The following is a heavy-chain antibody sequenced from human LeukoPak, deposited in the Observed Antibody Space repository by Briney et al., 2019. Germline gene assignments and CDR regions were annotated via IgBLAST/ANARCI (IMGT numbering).Heavy chain of an antibody. CDR1: GGTFSSYA. D-gene: IGHD6-13*01. J-gene: IGHJ3*02. V-gene: IGHV1-69*05. CDR3: ARAYSSSWYLGNDAFDI. Sequence: SVKVSCKASGGTFSSYAISWVRQAPGQGLEWMGGIIPIFGTANYAQKFQGRVTITTDESTSTAYMELSSLRSEDTAVYYCARAYSSSWYLGNDAFDIWGQGTMVTVSS. CDR2: IIPIFGTA.